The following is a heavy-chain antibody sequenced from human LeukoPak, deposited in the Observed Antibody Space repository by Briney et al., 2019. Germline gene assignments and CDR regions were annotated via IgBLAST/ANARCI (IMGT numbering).Heavy chain of an antibody. CDR1: GFTFSSYW. CDR2: IKQDGSEK. V-gene: IGHV3-7*01. CDR3: ASLTHYVWGSYRYTDDY. D-gene: IGHD3-16*02. J-gene: IGHJ4*02. Sequence: GGSLRLSCAASGFTFSSYWMSWVRQAPGKGLEWVANIKQDGSEKYYVDSVKGRFTISRDNAKNTLYLQMNSLRAEDTAVYYCASLTHYVWGSYRYTDDYWGQGTLVTVSS.